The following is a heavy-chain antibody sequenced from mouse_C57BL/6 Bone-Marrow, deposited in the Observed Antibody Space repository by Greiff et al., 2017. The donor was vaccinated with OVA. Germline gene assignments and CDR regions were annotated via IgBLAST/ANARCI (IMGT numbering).Heavy chain of an antibody. CDR2: IRNKANNHAT. Sequence: EVKVEESGGGLVQPGGSMKLSCAASGFTFSDAWMDWVRQSPEKGLEWVAEIRNKANNHATYYAESVKGRFTISRDDSKSSVYLQMNSLRAEDTGIYYCTRNYGNYGRGAMDYWGQGTSVTVSS. D-gene: IGHD2-1*01. V-gene: IGHV6-6*01. J-gene: IGHJ4*01. CDR3: TRNYGNYGRGAMDY. CDR1: GFTFSDAW.